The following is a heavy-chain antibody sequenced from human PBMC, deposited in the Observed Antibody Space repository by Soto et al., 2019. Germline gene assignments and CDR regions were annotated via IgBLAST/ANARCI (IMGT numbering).Heavy chain of an antibody. CDR3: ARPSSGWYAGGAFNI. V-gene: IGHV1-3*01. J-gene: IGHJ3*02. Sequence: ASVKVSCKASGYTFTSYAMHWVRQAPGQRLEWMGWINAGNGNTKYSQKFQGRVTITRDTSASTAYMELSSLRSEDTAVYYYARPSSGWYAGGAFNIWAKGKMVTV. CDR2: INAGNGNT. D-gene: IGHD6-19*01. CDR1: GYTFTSYA.